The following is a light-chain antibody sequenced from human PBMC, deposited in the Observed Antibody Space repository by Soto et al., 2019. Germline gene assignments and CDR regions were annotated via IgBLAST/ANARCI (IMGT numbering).Light chain of an antibody. CDR3: HQYENWPQT. V-gene: IGKV3-15*01. CDR1: QSVSSN. CDR2: GAF. J-gene: IGKJ1*01. Sequence: EIVMTQSPVTLSVSPGERATLTCRASQSVSSNLAWYQQKPGQAPSLLIYGAFTRATGIPARFSGTGSGTEFTLTISSLQSEDFALYYCHQYENWPQTFGQGTKVDIK.